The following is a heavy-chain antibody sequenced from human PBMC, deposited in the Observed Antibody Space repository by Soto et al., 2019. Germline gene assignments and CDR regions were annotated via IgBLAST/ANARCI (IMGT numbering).Heavy chain of an antibody. CDR3: AVANCSGGSCYSRILDY. CDR2: ISAYNGNT. D-gene: IGHD2-15*01. J-gene: IGHJ4*02. V-gene: IGHV1-18*01. Sequence: GASVKVSCKASGYTFTSYGISWVRQAHGQGLEWMGWISAYNGNTNYAQKLQGRVTMTTDTSTSTAYMELRSLRSDDTAVYYCAVANCSGGSCYSRILDYWGQGTLVTVSS. CDR1: GYTFTSYG.